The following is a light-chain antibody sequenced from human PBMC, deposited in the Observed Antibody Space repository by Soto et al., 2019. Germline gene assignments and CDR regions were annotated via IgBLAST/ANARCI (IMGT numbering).Light chain of an antibody. CDR1: QSVPGNY. CDR3: HRYTSPPWT. CDR2: GAS. J-gene: IGKJ1*01. V-gene: IGKV3-20*01. Sequence: EIVLTQSPGTLSSSPGERDTLSCRASQSVPGNYLAWFQQKPGQAPRLLIYGASSRAPAIQERFSGSGSRTDFTLTVSRLEDEGVEVYYCHRYTSPPWTLGQGTRVETK.